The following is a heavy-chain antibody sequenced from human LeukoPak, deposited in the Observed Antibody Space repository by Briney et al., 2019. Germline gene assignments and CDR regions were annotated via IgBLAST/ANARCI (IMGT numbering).Heavy chain of an antibody. Sequence: GGSLRLSCAASGFTFSSYAMSWVRQAPGKGLEWVSAISGSGGSTYYADSVKGHFTVSRDKSKNMLYLQVNSLRAEDTAVYYCLKSTVSTGSDTWGQGTLVTVSS. CDR2: ISGSGGST. V-gene: IGHV3-23*01. D-gene: IGHD5/OR15-5a*01. CDR1: GFTFSSYA. J-gene: IGHJ5*02. CDR3: LKSTVSTGSDT.